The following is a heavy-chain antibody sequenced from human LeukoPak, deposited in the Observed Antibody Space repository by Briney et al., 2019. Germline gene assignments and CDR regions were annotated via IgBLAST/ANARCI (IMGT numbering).Heavy chain of an antibody. CDR3: ASRRLGQCSRTTCYADDIDM. CDR1: GGSTCSTSNY. D-gene: IGHD2-2*01. V-gene: IGHV4-39*01. CDR2: IYYSGST. Sequence: PSETLSLICTVSGGSTCSTSNYWGWIRQPPGRGLEWIGSIYYSGSTYYNPSLKSRFTISVDTSKNQVSLKLSSVTAADTAVYYCASRRLGQCSRTTCYADDIDMGSQGTMVTVSS. J-gene: IGHJ3*02.